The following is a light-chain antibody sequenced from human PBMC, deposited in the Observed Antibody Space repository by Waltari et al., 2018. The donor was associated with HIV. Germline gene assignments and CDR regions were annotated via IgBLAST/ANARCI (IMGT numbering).Light chain of an antibody. J-gene: IGLJ2*01. CDR3: ESADSTGSYYV. CDR1: ALAKQH. Sequence: SYELTQPPSVSVSPDQTATITCSGDALAKQHSLWYQQKAGQAPVLVIFAGTERPSGIHERFSGTRSDTTVTLTITGVQVEDDADYYCESADSTGSYYVFGRGTRLTVL. CDR2: AGT. V-gene: IGLV3-25*03.